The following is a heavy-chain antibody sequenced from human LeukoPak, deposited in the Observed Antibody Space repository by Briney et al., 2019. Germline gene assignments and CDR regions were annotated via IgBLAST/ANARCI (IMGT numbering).Heavy chain of an antibody. Sequence: ASVKVSCKASGYTFTSYGISWVRQAPGQGLEWMGWISAYNDKTNYAQKLQGRVTMTTDTSTSTAYMELRSLTSDDTAVYYCARGPPAYCSGGSCYRTESFQHWGKGTLVTVSS. CDR3: ARGPPAYCSGGSCYRTESFQH. J-gene: IGHJ1*01. CDR2: ISAYNDKT. CDR1: GYTFTSYG. V-gene: IGHV1-18*01. D-gene: IGHD2-15*01.